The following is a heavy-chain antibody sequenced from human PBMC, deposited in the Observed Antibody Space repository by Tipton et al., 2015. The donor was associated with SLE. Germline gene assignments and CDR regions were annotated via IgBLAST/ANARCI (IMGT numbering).Heavy chain of an antibody. J-gene: IGHJ6*04. CDR3: ASLQQPMDV. CDR2: ISSSSSYI. V-gene: IGHV3-21*01. D-gene: IGHD6-13*01. CDR1: GFSVSSNY. Sequence: SLRLSCVASGFSVSSNYMSWVRQAPGKGLEWVSSISSSSSYIYYADSVKGRFTISRDNAKNSLYLQMNSLRAEDTAVYYCASLQQPMDVWGKGTTVTVSS.